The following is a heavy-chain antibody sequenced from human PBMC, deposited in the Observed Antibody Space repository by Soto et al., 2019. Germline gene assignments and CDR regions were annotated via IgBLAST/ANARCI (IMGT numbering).Heavy chain of an antibody. CDR2: IVVGSGNT. Sequence: EASVKVSCKASGFTFTSSAAQWVRQARGQRLEWIGWIVVGSGNTNYAQKFQERVTITRDMSTSTAYMELSSLRSEDTAVYYCAADLDHYYDSSGYPYWGQGTLVTV. D-gene: IGHD3-22*01. CDR1: GFTFTSSA. CDR3: AADLDHYYDSSGYPY. V-gene: IGHV1-58*01. J-gene: IGHJ4*02.